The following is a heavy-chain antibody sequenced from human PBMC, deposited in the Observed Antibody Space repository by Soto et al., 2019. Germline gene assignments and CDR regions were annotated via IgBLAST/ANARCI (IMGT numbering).Heavy chain of an antibody. V-gene: IGHV3-53*01. CDR2: IYSGGST. CDR3: ARATMKSFYFDY. CDR1: GFTVSSNY. Sequence: SLRLSCAASGFTVSSNYMSWVRQAPGKGLEWVSVIYSGGSTYYADSVKGRFTISRDNSKNTLYLQMNSLRAEDTAVYYCARATMKSFYFDYWGQGTLVTVSS. D-gene: IGHD3-3*01. J-gene: IGHJ4*02.